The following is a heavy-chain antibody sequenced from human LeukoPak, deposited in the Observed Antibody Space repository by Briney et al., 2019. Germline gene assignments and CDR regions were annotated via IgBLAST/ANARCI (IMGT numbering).Heavy chain of an antibody. CDR1: GGSVNSGVYY. CDR3: ARWNEGFDY. V-gene: IGHV4-61*08. CDR2: IYYSGST. J-gene: IGHJ4*02. D-gene: IGHD1-1*01. Sequence: KASETLSLTCTVSGGSVNSGVYYWSWIRQPPGKGLESIGYIYYSGSTSYNPSLKSRVTISVDTSKNQFSLKLRSVTAADTAVYYCARWNEGFDYWGQGTLVTVSS.